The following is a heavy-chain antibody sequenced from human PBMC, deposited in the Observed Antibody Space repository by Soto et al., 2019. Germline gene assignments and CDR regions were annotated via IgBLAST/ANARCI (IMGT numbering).Heavy chain of an antibody. V-gene: IGHV4-34*01. J-gene: IGHJ6*03. CDR1: GGSFSGYY. CDR2: INHSGST. D-gene: IGHD6-13*01. CDR3: ARAIMAAAGTRFGYYYYYMDV. Sequence: SETLSLTCAVYGGSFSGYYWSWIRQPPGKGLEWIGEINHSGSTNYNPSLKSRVSISVDTSKNQFSLKLGSVTAADTAVYYCARAIMAAAGTRFGYYYYYMDVWGKGTTVTVSS.